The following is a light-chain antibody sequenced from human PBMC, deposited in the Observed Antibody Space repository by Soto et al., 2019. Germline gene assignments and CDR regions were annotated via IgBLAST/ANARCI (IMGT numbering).Light chain of an antibody. CDR1: QSIDTY. J-gene: IGKJ3*01. Sequence: DIQMTQSPSSLSASVGDRVNITCRASQSIDTYLNWYQQRPGQAPSLLIYSTSTLQSGVPSRFRGSGSGTDCTLTISSLQPEDFATYFCQHVYSMPITFGPGTKVDLE. CDR3: QHVYSMPIT. CDR2: STS. V-gene: IGKV1-39*01.